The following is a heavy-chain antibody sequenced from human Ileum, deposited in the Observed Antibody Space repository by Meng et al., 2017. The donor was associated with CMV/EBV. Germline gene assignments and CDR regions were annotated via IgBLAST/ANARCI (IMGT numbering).Heavy chain of an antibody. CDR3: AREMMGAWRGFFDY. V-gene: IGHV3-53*01. CDR1: GLRVSDNY. CDR2: LYTGGSA. J-gene: IGHJ4*02. D-gene: IGHD3-3*01. Sequence: GESLKISCAASGLRVSDNYMTWVRQVAGEGLQWVSTLYTGGSAHYAPSVEGRFTISKDNSNNMVYLQMNSLRAEDTAVYYCAREMMGAWRGFFDYWGQGTLVTVSS.